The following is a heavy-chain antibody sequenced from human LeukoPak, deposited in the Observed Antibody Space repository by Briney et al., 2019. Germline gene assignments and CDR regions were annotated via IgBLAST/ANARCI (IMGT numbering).Heavy chain of an antibody. CDR1: AFTFSSYS. D-gene: IGHD2-2*01. CDR2: ISSSSSYI. Sequence: KPGRSLRLSCAASAFTFSSYSMNSGRQAPGKGLEWVSSISSSSSYIYYADSVKGRFTISRDNAKNSLYLQMNSLRAEDTAVYYCARDRSTSCYRLCTYYYYYYGMDVWGQGTTVTVSS. CDR3: ARDRSTSCYRLCTYYYYYYGMDV. J-gene: IGHJ6*02. V-gene: IGHV3-21*01.